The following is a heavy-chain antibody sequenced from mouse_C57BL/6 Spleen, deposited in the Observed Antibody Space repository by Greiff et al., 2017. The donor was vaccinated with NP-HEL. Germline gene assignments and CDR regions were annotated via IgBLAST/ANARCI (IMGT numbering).Heavy chain of an antibody. CDR1: GYTFTSYW. V-gene: IGHV1-59*01. CDR2: IDPSDSYT. CDR3: ARDYYGSSYRGFAY. D-gene: IGHD1-1*01. Sequence: VQLQQPGAELVRPGTSVKLSCKASGYTFTSYWMHWVKQRPGQGLEWIGVIDPSDSYTNYNQKFKGKATLTVDTSSSTAYMQLSSLTSEDSAVYYCARDYYGSSYRGFAYWGQGTLVTVSA. J-gene: IGHJ3*01.